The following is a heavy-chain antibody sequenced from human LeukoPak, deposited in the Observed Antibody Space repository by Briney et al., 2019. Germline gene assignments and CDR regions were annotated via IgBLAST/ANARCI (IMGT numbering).Heavy chain of an antibody. D-gene: IGHD5-18*01. J-gene: IGHJ2*01. Sequence: PSETLSLTCTVSGGSISSSSYYWGWIRQPPGKGLEWIGSIYYSGSTYYNPSLKSRVTISVDTSKNQFSLKLSSVTAADTAVYCCARPLKRGYSLRGEWYFDLWGRGTLVTVSS. CDR1: GGSISSSSYY. V-gene: IGHV4-39*01. CDR2: IYYSGST. CDR3: ARPLKRGYSLRGEWYFDL.